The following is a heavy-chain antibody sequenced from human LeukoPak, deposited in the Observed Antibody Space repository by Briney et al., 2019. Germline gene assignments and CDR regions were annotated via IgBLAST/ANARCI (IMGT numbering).Heavy chain of an antibody. V-gene: IGHV3-48*01. CDR1: GFTFNSYS. Sequence: GGSLRLSCAASGFTFNSYSMNWVRQAPGKGLEWVSHISSGSTTIYYADSVKGRFTISRDDAKNSLFLQMNSLRAEDTAVYYCARPSPGSGGYWYFDYWGQGTLVTVSS. D-gene: IGHD2-21*02. CDR3: ARPSPGSGGYWYFDY. CDR2: ISSGSTTI. J-gene: IGHJ4*02.